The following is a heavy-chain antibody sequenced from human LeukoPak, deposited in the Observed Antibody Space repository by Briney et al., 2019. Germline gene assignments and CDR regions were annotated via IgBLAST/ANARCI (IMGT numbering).Heavy chain of an antibody. CDR2: IKSITDGGTT. CDR3: SILARQWLPQVGH. Sequence: GGSLRLSCAASGLTFSNDWMSWVRQAPGKGLEWVGRIKSITDGGTTDYAAPVKGRFSISRDDSKNTLYLQMNSLKTEDTAVYYCSILARQWLPQVGHWGQGTLVTVSS. CDR1: GLTFSNDW. J-gene: IGHJ4*02. V-gene: IGHV3-15*01. D-gene: IGHD6-19*01.